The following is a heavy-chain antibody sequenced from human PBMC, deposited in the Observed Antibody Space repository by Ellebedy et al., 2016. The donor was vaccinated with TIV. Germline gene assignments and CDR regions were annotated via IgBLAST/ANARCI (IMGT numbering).Heavy chain of an antibody. CDR2: IIPIFGTA. V-gene: IGHV1-69*13. CDR1: GGTFSSYA. J-gene: IGHJ6*02. Sequence: SVKVSCXASGGTFSSYAISWVRQAPGQGLEWMGGIIPIFGTANYAQKFQGRVTITADESTSTAYMELSSLRSEDTAVYYCARDRTVSYYYYGMDVWGQGTTVTVSS. D-gene: IGHD4-17*01. CDR3: ARDRTVSYYYYGMDV.